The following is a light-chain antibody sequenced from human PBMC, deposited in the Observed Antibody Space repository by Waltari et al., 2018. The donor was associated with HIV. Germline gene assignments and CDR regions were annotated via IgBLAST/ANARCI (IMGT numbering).Light chain of an antibody. J-gene: IGLJ2*01. CDR3: QSYDTTNRWI. V-gene: IGLV6-57*01. CDR1: SGSFRRNF. CDR2: EAY. Sequence: NLMLTQPRSVSESPGQTVAISCPRTSGSFRRNFVQWHQQPPGSYPTTVIFEAYQRPAGVPDRFSGSIDRSSNSAYLTISGLKPEDEADYYCQSYDTTNRWIFGGGTQLTVL.